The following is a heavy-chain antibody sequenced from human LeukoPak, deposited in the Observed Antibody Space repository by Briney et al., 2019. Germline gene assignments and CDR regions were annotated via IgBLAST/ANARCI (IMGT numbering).Heavy chain of an antibody. D-gene: IGHD3-22*01. CDR1: GFTLSYNG. Sequence: GGSLRLSCAASGFTLSYNGMNWVRQAPGKGLEWVSFISRSSSTIYYADSVKGRFTISRDNAKNSLFLQMNSLRAEDTAVYYCARDTLQYYYDSSDHYYYYYMDVWGKGTTVTISS. V-gene: IGHV3-48*01. J-gene: IGHJ6*03. CDR3: ARDTLQYYYDSSDHYYYYYMDV. CDR2: ISRSSSTI.